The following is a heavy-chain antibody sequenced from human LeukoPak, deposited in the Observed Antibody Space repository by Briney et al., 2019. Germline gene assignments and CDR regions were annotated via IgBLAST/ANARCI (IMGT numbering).Heavy chain of an antibody. CDR3: ARGGFSSWYYDLDY. CDR2: INAGHGNT. CDR1: GYTFTSYA. J-gene: IGHJ4*02. V-gene: IGHV1-3*01. D-gene: IGHD6-13*01. Sequence: ASVKVSCKASGYTFTSYAIQWVRQAPGQRLEWMGWINAGHGNTKYSQKFQGRVTFTRDTSASTAYMELSSLRSEDTAVYYCARGGFSSWYYDLDYWGQGTLVTVSS.